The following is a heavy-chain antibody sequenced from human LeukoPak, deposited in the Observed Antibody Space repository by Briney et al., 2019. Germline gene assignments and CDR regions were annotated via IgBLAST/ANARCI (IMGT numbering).Heavy chain of an antibody. CDR2: IYYSGSA. D-gene: IGHD4-11*01. CDR1: GGSISSYY. Sequence: PSETLSLTCTVSGGSISSYYWSWIRQPPGKGLEWIGYIYYSGSANYNPSLKSRVTISVDTSKNQFSLKLSSVTAADTAVYYCARLQLNNWFDPWGQGTLVTVSS. V-gene: IGHV4-59*08. J-gene: IGHJ5*02. CDR3: ARLQLNNWFDP.